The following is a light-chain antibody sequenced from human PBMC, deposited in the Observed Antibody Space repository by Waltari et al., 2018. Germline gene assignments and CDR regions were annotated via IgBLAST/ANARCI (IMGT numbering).Light chain of an antibody. V-gene: IGLV2-8*01. Sequence: QSALTQPPSASGSPGQSITISCTGISTDVAGHAPVFWYQQHPGKAPKLLIYEVTKRPSGVPDRFSGSKSDNTASLAVSGLQAEDEADYYCSSYAGGSSLMFGGGTKLTVL. CDR1: STDVAGHAP. J-gene: IGLJ3*02. CDR2: EVT. CDR3: SSYAGGSSLM.